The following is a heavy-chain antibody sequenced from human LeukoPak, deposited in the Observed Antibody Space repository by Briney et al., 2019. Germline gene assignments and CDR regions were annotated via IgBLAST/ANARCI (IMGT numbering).Heavy chain of an antibody. CDR2: FDPEDGET. D-gene: IGHD2-2*02. CDR1: GYTLTELS. V-gene: IGHV1-24*01. Sequence: ASVKVSCNVSGYTLTELSMHWVRQAPGKGLEWMGGFDPEDGETIYAQKFQGRVTMTEDTSTDTAYMELSSLRSEDTAVYYCATESLLFRPSVVPAAIRAFDIWGQGTMVTVSS. J-gene: IGHJ3*02. CDR3: ATESLLFRPSVVPAAIRAFDI.